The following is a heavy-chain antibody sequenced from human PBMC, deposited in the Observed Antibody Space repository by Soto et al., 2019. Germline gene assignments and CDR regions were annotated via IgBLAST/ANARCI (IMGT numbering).Heavy chain of an antibody. V-gene: IGHV3-23*01. CDR2: IGGSGIIT. CDR1: GFSFSSFA. D-gene: IGHD4-17*01. Sequence: GGSLRLSCRASGFSFSSFAMTWVRQAPGKGLEWVSSIGGSGIITYYTDSVKGRFTISRDNSGNTLFLHMNSLRADDTAVYYCAKDPNGDYVGAFDAWGQGTLVTVSS. CDR3: AKDPNGDYVGAFDA. J-gene: IGHJ4*02.